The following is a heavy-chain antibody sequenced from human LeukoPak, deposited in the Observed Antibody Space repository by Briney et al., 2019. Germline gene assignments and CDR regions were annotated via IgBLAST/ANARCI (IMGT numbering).Heavy chain of an antibody. D-gene: IGHD1-20*01. CDR3: ARSYNWNDVGAFDI. Sequence: GGSLRLSCAASGFTVSSNYMSWVRQAPGKGLEWVSLISSGVSTYYADSVKGRFTISRDNSKNTLFLQMNSLRAEDTAMYYCARSYNWNDVGAFDIWAQGTMVTVSS. CDR1: GFTVSSNY. J-gene: IGHJ3*02. V-gene: IGHV3-66*01. CDR2: ISSGVST.